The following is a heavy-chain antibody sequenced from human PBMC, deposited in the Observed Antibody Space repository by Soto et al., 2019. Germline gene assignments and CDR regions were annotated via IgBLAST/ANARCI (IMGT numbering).Heavy chain of an antibody. CDR2: ISYDGSNK. CDR1: GFTFSSYG. J-gene: IGHJ5*02. V-gene: IGHV3-30*18. Sequence: QVQLVESGGGVVQPGRSLRLSCAASGFTFSSYGMHWVRQAPGKGLEWVAVISYDGSNKYYADSVKGRFTISRDNSKNTLYLQMNSLRAEDTAVDYCAKDLYGRSGGWNWFDPWGQGTLVTVSS. D-gene: IGHD6-19*01. CDR3: AKDLYGRSGGWNWFDP.